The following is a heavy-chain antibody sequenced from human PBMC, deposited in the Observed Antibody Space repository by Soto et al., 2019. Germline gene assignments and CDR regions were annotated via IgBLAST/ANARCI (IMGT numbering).Heavy chain of an antibody. CDR3: ARGRAAAGNYYYYYMDV. Sequence: KASETLSLTSTIYGGSFSGYYWSRMRQPPGKGLEWIGEINHSGSTNYNPSLKSRVTISVDTSKDQFSLKLSSVTAADTAVYYCARGRAAAGNYYYYYMDVWGKGTTVT. D-gene: IGHD6-13*01. J-gene: IGHJ6*03. V-gene: IGHV4-34*01. CDR1: GGSFSGYY. CDR2: INHSGST.